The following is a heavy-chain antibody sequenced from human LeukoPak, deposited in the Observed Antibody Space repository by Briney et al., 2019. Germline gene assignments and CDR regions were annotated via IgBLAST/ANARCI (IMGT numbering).Heavy chain of an antibody. CDR1: GGSISSYY. D-gene: IGHD4-23*01. Sequence: PSETLSLTCTVSGGSISSYYWSWIRQPPGKGLEWIGYIYYSGSTNYNPSLKSRVTISVDTSKNQFSLKLSSVTAADTAVYYCARDSDYGGNPGDFDYWGQGTLVTVSS. J-gene: IGHJ4*02. CDR3: ARDSDYGGNPGDFDY. V-gene: IGHV4-59*01. CDR2: IYYSGST.